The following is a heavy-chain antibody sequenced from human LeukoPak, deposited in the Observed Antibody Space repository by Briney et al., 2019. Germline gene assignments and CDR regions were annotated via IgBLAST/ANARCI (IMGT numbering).Heavy chain of an antibody. CDR1: GVSLSTRGVG. CDR2: IYWDDDK. CDR3: AHRRGYDFYDSTGYFSS. Sequence: SGPTLAKPTETLTLTCTLSGVSLSTRGVGVGWIPQPPGKALESLTLIYWDDDKRYSPSLQNRRTISQDTSKSQVVLTMTSMDPVDTATYYCAHRRGYDFYDSTGYFSSWGQGILVTVSS. D-gene: IGHD3-22*01. J-gene: IGHJ5*02. V-gene: IGHV2-5*02.